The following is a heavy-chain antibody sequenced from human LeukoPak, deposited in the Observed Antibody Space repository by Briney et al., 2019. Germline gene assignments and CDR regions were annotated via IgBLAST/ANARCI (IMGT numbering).Heavy chain of an antibody. CDR3: AHRPYDFWSAQGGWFDP. Sequence: SGPTLVNPTQTLTLTCTFSGFSLSTSGVGVGWIRQPPGKALEWLALIYWNDDKRYSPSLKSRLTITKDTSKNQVVLTMTNMDPVDTATYYCAHRPYDFWSAQGGWFDPWGQGTLVTVSS. J-gene: IGHJ5*02. D-gene: IGHD3-3*01. V-gene: IGHV2-5*01. CDR2: IYWNDDK. CDR1: GFSLSTSGVG.